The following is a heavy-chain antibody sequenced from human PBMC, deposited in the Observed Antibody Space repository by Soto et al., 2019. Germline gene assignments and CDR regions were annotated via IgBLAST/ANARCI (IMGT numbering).Heavy chain of an antibody. Sequence: QITLKESGPTLVKPTQTLTLTCTFSGFSLSTSGVGVGWIRQPPGKGLEWLALIYWDDDKRYSPSRKSRLTITKDTPNTPVVLTMSTMDPVDTATYYWEHYTLAYCISTSCSHFDYWGQGTLVTVSS. J-gene: IGHJ4*02. CDR3: EHYTLAYCISTSCSHFDY. V-gene: IGHV2-5*02. CDR2: IYWDDDK. CDR1: GFSLSTSGVG. D-gene: IGHD2-2*01.